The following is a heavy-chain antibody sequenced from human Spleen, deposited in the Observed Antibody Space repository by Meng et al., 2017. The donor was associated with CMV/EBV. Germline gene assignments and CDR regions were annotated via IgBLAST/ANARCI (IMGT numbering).Heavy chain of an antibody. CDR2: IYSGGSST. D-gene: IGHD3-22*01. Sequence: GESLKISCAASGFTSSSYAMSWVRQAPGKGLEWVSVIYSGGSSTNYADSVKGRFTISRDNSKNTLYLQMNSLRAEDTAVYYCAREFSSGYYYGYWGQGTLVTVSS. J-gene: IGHJ4*02. CDR1: GFTSSSYA. CDR3: AREFSSGYYYGY. V-gene: IGHV3-23*03.